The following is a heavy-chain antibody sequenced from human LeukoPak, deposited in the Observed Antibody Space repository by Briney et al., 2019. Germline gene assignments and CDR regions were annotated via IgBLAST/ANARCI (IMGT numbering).Heavy chain of an antibody. CDR3: ARGPNYSNYDWFDP. Sequence: ASVKVSCKASGGTFSSYATSWVRQAPGQGLEWMGGIIPIFGTANYAQKFQGRVTITTDESTSTAYMELSSLRSEDTAVYYCARGPNYSNYDWFDPWGQGTLVTVSS. CDR1: GGTFSSYA. CDR2: IIPIFGTA. J-gene: IGHJ5*02. V-gene: IGHV1-69*05. D-gene: IGHD4-11*01.